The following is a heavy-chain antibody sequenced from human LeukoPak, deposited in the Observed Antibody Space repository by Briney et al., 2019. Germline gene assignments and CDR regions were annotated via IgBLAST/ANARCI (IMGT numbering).Heavy chain of an antibody. Sequence: ASVKVSCKASGYPFTSSYIHWVRQAPGQGLEWMGIINPSGGSTSYAQKFQGRVTMTRDTSTSTVYMELSSLRSEDTAVYYCAKGGSIGDSSGPRGYFDYWGQGTLVTVSS. CDR3: AKGGSIGDSSGPRGYFDY. V-gene: IGHV1-46*01. CDR2: INPSGGST. J-gene: IGHJ4*02. CDR1: GYPFTSSY. D-gene: IGHD3-22*01.